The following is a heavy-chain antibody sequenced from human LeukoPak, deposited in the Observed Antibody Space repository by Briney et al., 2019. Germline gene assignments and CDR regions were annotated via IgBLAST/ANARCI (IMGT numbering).Heavy chain of an antibody. D-gene: IGHD4-23*01. CDR3: ARVGVDYSGNIIKYYFDY. V-gene: IGHV4-61*02. J-gene: IGHJ4*02. CDR2: IYTSGST. Sequence: SETLSLTCTVSGGSISSGSYYWSWIRQPAGKGLEWIGRIYTSGSTNYNPSLKSRVIISVATSKNQFSLKLSPVIAADTAVYYCARVGVDYSGNIIKYYFDYWGQGTLVTVSS. CDR1: GGSISSGSYY.